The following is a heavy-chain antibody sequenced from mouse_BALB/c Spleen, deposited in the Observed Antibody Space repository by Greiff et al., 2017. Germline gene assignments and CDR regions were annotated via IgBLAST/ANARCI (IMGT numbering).Heavy chain of an antibody. CDR3: ARSGGSSFYYAMDY. J-gene: IGHJ4*01. CDR1: GYAFSSSW. V-gene: IGHV1-82*01. Sequence: QVQLQQSGPELVKPGASVKISCKASGYAFSSSWMNWVKQRPGQGLEWIGRIYPGDGDTNYNGKFKGKATLTADKSSSTAYMQLSSLTSVDSAVYFCARSGGSSFYYAMDYGGQGTSVTVSS. D-gene: IGHD1-1*01. CDR2: IYPGDGDT.